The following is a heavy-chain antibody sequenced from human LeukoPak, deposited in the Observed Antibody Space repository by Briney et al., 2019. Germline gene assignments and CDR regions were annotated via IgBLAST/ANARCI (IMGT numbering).Heavy chain of an antibody. D-gene: IGHD6-19*01. J-gene: IGHJ6*02. CDR2: IYYSGST. CDR3: ARQMGSSGWSRHYYYGMDV. CDR1: GGSISSYY. V-gene: IGHV4-59*08. Sequence: SETLSLTCTVSGGSISSYYWSWIRQPPGKGLEWIGYIYYSGSTNYNPSLKSRVTISVDTSKNQFSLKLSSVTAADTAVYYCARQMGSSGWSRHYYYGMDVWGQGTTVTVSS.